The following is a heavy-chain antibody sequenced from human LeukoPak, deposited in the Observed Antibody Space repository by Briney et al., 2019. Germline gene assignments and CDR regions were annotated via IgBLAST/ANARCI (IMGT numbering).Heavy chain of an antibody. J-gene: IGHJ4*02. CDR3: ARDLEGLIGQDTVVTDY. CDR2: ISYDGSNK. D-gene: IGHD4-23*01. Sequence: PGGSLRLSCAASGFTFNSYSMNWVRQAPGKGLEWVAVISYDGSNKYYADSVKGRFTISRDNSKNTLYLQMNSLRAEDTAVYYCARDLEGLIGQDTVVTDYWGQGTLVTVSS. V-gene: IGHV3-30*03. CDR1: GFTFNSYS.